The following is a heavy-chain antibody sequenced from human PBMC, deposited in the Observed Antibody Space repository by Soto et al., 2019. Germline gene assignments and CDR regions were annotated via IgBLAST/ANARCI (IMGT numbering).Heavy chain of an antibody. CDR2: ITTSGGNT. CDR1: GFTFDDYG. D-gene: IGHD2-8*01. V-gene: IGHV3-23*01. CDR3: AGRYCTNGVCYTNYYYYMDV. J-gene: IGHJ6*03. Sequence: GGSLRLSCAASGFTFDDYGMSWVRQAPGKGPEWVSTITTSGGNTDYADSVQGRFTISRDNSKNTLYLQMNSLRAEDTAVYYCAGRYCTNGVCYTNYYYYMDVWGKGTTVTVSS.